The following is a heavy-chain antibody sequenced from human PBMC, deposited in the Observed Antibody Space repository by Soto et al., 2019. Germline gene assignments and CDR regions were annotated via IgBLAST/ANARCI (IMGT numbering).Heavy chain of an antibody. D-gene: IGHD3-22*01. CDR3: ARSYSSSGYYYYGLDV. V-gene: IGHV4-59*01. Sequence: KPSETLSLTCTVSGGSISSYYWSWIRQPPGKGLEWIAYIYYTGTTAYNSSLKSRVTISLDTPKNQFSLSLRSVAPADTAVYYCARSYSSSGYYYYGLDVWGQGTTVTVSS. CDR2: IYYTGTT. CDR1: GGSISSYY. J-gene: IGHJ6*02.